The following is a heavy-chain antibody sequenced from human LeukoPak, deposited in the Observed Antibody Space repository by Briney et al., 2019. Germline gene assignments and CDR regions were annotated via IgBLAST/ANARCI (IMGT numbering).Heavy chain of an antibody. Sequence: PSETLSLTCAVYGGSFSNYYWNWIRQPPGKGLEWIGEINHSGSTNYNPSLKSRVTISIDTSKNQFSLKLSSVTAADTAVYYCARERFDLSYYYYMDVWGKGTAVTISS. CDR1: GGSFSNYY. V-gene: IGHV4-34*01. J-gene: IGHJ6*03. D-gene: IGHD3-10*01. CDR3: ARERFDLSYYYYMDV. CDR2: INHSGST.